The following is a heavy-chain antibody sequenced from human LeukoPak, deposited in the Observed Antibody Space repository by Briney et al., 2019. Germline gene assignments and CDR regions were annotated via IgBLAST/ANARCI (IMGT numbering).Heavy chain of an antibody. D-gene: IGHD3-10*01. CDR1: GGSFSGYY. CDR3: ARAVRGVIVWFDP. CDR2: ISHSGST. V-gene: IGHV4-34*01. J-gene: IGHJ5*02. Sequence: SETLSLTCAVYGGSFSGYYWSWIRQPPGKGLEWIGEISHSGSTNYNPSLKSRVTISVDTSKNQFSLKLSSVTAADTAVYYCARAVRGVIVWFDPWGQGTLVTVSS.